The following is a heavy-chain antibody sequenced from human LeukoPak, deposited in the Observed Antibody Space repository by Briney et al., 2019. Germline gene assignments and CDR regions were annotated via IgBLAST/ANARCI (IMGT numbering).Heavy chain of an antibody. V-gene: IGHV3-30*02. D-gene: IGHD2-15*01. CDR2: IRSDGTNK. CDR3: AKSDIVVVVAATRGIRGGSFDY. Sequence: GGSLRLSCAASGFNFRIHGINWVRQAPGKGLEWVAFIRSDGTNKYYADSVKGRFTVSRDNSKNTLYLQMNSLRAEDTAVYYCAKSDIVVVVAATRGIRGGSFDYWGQGTLVTVSS. CDR1: GFNFRIHG. J-gene: IGHJ4*02.